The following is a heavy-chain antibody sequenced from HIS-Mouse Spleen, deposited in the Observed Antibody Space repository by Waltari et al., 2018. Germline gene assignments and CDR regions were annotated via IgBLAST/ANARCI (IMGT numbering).Heavy chain of an antibody. D-gene: IGHD6-13*01. CDR2: IYYSGST. CDR3: AREIPYSSSWYDWYFDL. V-gene: IGHV4-39*07. Sequence: QLQLQESGPGLGKPSETLSPTCTVSGVSTSSSGYYWGWLRQPPGKGLEWIGSIYYSGSTYYNPSLKSRVTISVDTSKNQFSLKLSSVTAADTAVYYCAREIPYSSSWYDWYFDLWGRGTLVTVSS. J-gene: IGHJ2*01. CDR1: GVSTSSSGYY.